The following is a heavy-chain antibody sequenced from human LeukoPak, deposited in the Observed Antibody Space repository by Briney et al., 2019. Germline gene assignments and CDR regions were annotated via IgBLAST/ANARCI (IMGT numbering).Heavy chain of an antibody. Sequence: SETLSLTCTVSGGSISCSSYYWGWIRQPPGKGLEWIGSIYYSGSTYYNPSLESRVTISVDTSKNQFSLKLSSVTAADTAVYYCARHGGATGAEFDYWGQGTLVTVSS. CDR3: ARHGGATGAEFDY. J-gene: IGHJ4*02. D-gene: IGHD1-26*01. V-gene: IGHV4-39*01. CDR1: GGSISCSSYY. CDR2: IYYSGST.